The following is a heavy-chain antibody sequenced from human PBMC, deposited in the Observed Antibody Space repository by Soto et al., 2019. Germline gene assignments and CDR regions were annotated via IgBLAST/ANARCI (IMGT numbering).Heavy chain of an antibody. CDR3: ARDGHDARYYGMDV. CDR2: IYYSGST. Sequence: SETLSLTCTVSGGSISSGGYYWSWIRQHPGKGLEWIGYIYYSGSTYYNPSLKSRVTISVDTSKNQFSLKLSSVTAADTAVYYCARDGHDARYYGMDVWGQGTTVTVSS. J-gene: IGHJ6*02. V-gene: IGHV4-31*03. CDR1: GGSISSGGYY. D-gene: IGHD1-1*01.